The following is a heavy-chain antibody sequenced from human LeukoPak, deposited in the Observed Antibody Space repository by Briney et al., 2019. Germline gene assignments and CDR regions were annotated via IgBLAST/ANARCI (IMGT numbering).Heavy chain of an antibody. CDR3: AKAGQPLLYGTGGLFDY. CDR2: ISWNSGSI. D-gene: IGHD2-2*02. Sequence: PGRSLRLSCAASGFTFDDYAMHWVRQAPGKGLEWVSGISWNSGSIGYADSVKGRFTISRDNAKNSLYLQMNSLRAEDTALYYCAKAGQPLLYGTGGLFDYWGQGTLVTVSS. CDR1: GFTFDDYA. J-gene: IGHJ4*02. V-gene: IGHV3-9*01.